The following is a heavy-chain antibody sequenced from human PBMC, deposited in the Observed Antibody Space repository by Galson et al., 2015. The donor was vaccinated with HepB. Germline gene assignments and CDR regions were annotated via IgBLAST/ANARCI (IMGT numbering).Heavy chain of an antibody. CDR1: GYTFTSYG. V-gene: IGHV1-18*04. J-gene: IGHJ4*02. D-gene: IGHD4-17*01. Sequence: SVKVSCKASGYTFTSYGISWVRQAPGQGLEWMGWISAYNGNTNYAQKLQGRVTMTTDTSTSTAYMELRSLRSDDTAVYYCARGSYDYGDYEGYFDYWGQGTLVTVSS. CDR3: ARGSYDYGDYEGYFDY. CDR2: ISAYNGNT.